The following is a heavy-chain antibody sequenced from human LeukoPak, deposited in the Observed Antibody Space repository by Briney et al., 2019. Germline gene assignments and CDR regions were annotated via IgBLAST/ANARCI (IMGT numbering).Heavy chain of an antibody. CDR2: IYTSGST. CDR3: ARVIAGATGAFDI. Sequence: SETLSLTCTVSGGSISSGSYYWSWIRQPAGKGLESIGRIYTSGSTNYNPSLKSRVTISVDTSKNQFSLKLSSVTAADTAVYYCARVIAGATGAFDIWGQGTMVTVSS. J-gene: IGHJ3*02. V-gene: IGHV4-61*02. CDR1: GGSISSGSYY. D-gene: IGHD1-26*01.